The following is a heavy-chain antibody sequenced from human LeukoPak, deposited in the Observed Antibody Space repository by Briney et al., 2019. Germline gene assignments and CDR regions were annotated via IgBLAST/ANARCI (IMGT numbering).Heavy chain of an antibody. CDR1: GFTFSSYA. V-gene: IGHV3-23*01. CDR2: IRGSGGST. D-gene: IGHD3-22*01. Sequence: GGSLRLSCAASGFTFSSYAMSWVRQAPGKGLEWVSAIRGSGGSTYYADSVKGRFTISRDNSKNTLYLQMNSLRAEDTAVYYCAKVPITMIVVVITGYYFDYWGQGTLVTVSS. J-gene: IGHJ4*02. CDR3: AKVPITMIVVVITGYYFDY.